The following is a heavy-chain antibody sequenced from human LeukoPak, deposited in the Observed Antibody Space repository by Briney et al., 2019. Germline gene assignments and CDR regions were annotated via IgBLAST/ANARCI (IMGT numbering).Heavy chain of an antibody. V-gene: IGHV1-69*05. Sequence: ASVKVSCKASGGTFSSYAISWVRQAPGQGLEWMGGIIPIFGTANYAQKFQGRVTITTDESTSTAYMELSSLRSEDTAVYYCARERWLQSALVYYFDYWGQGTLVTVSS. CDR3: ARERWLQSALVYYFDY. CDR2: IIPIFGTA. J-gene: IGHJ4*02. D-gene: IGHD5-24*01. CDR1: GGTFSSYA.